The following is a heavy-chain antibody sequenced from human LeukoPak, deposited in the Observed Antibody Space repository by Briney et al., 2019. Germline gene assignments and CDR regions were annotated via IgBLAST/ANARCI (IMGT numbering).Heavy chain of an antibody. Sequence: GGSLRLSCAASGFTFSSYAMSWVRQTPGKGLEWVSGISGSDASTYYTDSVKGRFTISRDNSKNTLYLHMNSLRAEDTAVYYCAKDVTYYFGSGSNPNWFDPWGPGTLATVSS. CDR1: GFTFSSYA. CDR2: ISGSDAST. V-gene: IGHV3-23*01. D-gene: IGHD3-10*01. CDR3: AKDVTYYFGSGSNPNWFDP. J-gene: IGHJ5*02.